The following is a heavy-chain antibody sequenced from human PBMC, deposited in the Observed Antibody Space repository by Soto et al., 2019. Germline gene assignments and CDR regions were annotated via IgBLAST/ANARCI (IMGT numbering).Heavy chain of an antibody. Sequence: TLSLTCAVSGGSISSGGYSWSWIRHPPGKGLEWIGEIYHSGSTYYNPSLKSRVTISVDTSKNQFSLRLSSVTAADTAVYYCARQVSWWVGTFDWGQGTLVTVSS. D-gene: IGHD2-15*01. CDR3: ARQVSWWVGTFD. J-gene: IGHJ4*02. CDR2: IYHSGST. CDR1: GGSISSGGYS. V-gene: IGHV4-30-2*03.